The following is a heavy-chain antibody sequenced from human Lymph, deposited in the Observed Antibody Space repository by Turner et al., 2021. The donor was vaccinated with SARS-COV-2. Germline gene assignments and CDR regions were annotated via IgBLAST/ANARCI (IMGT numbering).Heavy chain of an antibody. CDR3: ARAAQLTVWFDP. Sequence: QVQLVQSGAEVKKPAASVKVSCMASGYTFTRYDINWVRQATGQGLEWMGWMDPNSGNTGYAQKFQGRVTMTRNTSISTAYMELSSLRSEDTAVYYCARAAQLTVWFDPWGQGTLVTVSS. D-gene: IGHD3-9*01. CDR1: GYTFTRYD. CDR2: MDPNSGNT. J-gene: IGHJ5*02. V-gene: IGHV1-8*01.